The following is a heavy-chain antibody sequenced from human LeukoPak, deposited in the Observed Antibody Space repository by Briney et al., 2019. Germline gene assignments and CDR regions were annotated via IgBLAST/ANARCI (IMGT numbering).Heavy chain of an antibody. Sequence: GGSLRLSCLGSGFTFEDYAMHWVRLAPGKGLEWVTGINWNSRNIGYADPVKGRFTVSRDNTNNSLYLQMNSLRLEDMALYYCAKGNSGTFSAAFDIWGQGTMLTVSS. CDR1: GFTFEDYA. CDR3: AKGNSGTFSAAFDI. V-gene: IGHV3-9*03. J-gene: IGHJ3*02. CDR2: INWNSRNI. D-gene: IGHD1-26*01.